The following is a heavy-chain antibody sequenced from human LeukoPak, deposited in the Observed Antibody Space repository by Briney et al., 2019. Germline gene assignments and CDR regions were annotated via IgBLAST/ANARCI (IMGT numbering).Heavy chain of an antibody. D-gene: IGHD3-22*01. Sequence: GGPLRLSCVASRFTFDDYAMHWVRQAPGKGLEWVSLISGDGGTTYYSDSVKGRFTISRDNSKNSLYLQMISLRTEDTALCYCAKDSYDSSGYYDYWGQGTLVTVSS. V-gene: IGHV3-43*02. CDR1: RFTFDDYA. CDR2: ISGDGGTT. CDR3: AKDSYDSSGYYDY. J-gene: IGHJ4*02.